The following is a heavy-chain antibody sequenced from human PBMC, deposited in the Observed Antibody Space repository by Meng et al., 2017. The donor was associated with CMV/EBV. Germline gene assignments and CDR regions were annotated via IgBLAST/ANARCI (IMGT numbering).Heavy chain of an antibody. D-gene: IGHD3-10*01. CDR3: ADSAGRFGEKEFDP. CDR1: GFTSSGGGEG. J-gene: IGHJ5*02. Sequence: FAGFTSSGGGEGMGWIRQPGEKALKWLALIYWSDDKRYRPSLKSRLTITKDTSKNQVVLTMTNMDPVDTATYYCADSAGRFGEKEFDPWGQGTLVTVSS. V-gene: IGHV2-5*01. CDR2: IYWSDDK.